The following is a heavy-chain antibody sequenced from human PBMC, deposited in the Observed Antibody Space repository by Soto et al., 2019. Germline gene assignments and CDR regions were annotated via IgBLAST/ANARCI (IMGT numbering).Heavy chain of an antibody. CDR1: GFTVSSNY. V-gene: IGHV3-66*01. CDR2: IYSGGNT. J-gene: IGHJ4*02. D-gene: IGHD1-1*01. CDR3: DAAYTPYYFDY. Sequence: GGSLRLSCAASGFTVSSNYMSWVRQAPGKGLEWVSGIYSGGNTYYAESVRGRFTISRDNSKNTLYLQMNSLRAEDTAVYYCDAAYTPYYFDYWGQGTLVTVS.